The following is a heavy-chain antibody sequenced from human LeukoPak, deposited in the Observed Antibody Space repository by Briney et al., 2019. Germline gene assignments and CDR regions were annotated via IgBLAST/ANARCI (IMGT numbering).Heavy chain of an antibody. J-gene: IGHJ4*02. CDR2: ISSSGRTK. Sequence: PGGSLRLSCAASGFTFSSYWMNWVRQAPGKGLEWVSYISSSGRTKYYADSVKGRFTISRDNAKNSLYLQMNSLRAEDTAVYYCARGKWEPLDYWGQGTLVTVSS. D-gene: IGHD1-26*01. CDR1: GFTFSSYW. V-gene: IGHV3-48*04. CDR3: ARGKWEPLDY.